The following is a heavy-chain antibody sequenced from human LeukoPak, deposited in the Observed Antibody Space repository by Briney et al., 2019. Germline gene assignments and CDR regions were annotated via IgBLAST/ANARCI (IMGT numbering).Heavy chain of an antibody. CDR1: GGSFSGYY. Sequence: PSETLSLTCAVYGGSFSGYYWSWIRQPPGKGLEWIGEINHSGSTNYNPSLKSRVTISVDTSKNQFSLKLSSVTAADTAVYYCARTLWGSYRPLDSWGQGTLVIVS. CDR2: INHSGST. J-gene: IGHJ4*02. CDR3: ARTLWGSYRPLDS. V-gene: IGHV4-34*01. D-gene: IGHD3-16*02.